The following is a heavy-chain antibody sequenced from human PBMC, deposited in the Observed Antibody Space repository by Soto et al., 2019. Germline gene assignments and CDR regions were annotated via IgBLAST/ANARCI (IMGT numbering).Heavy chain of an antibody. CDR3: ARTSSGYSYDNYYYGMDV. CDR2: IWYDGSNK. CDR1: GFTFSSYC. D-gene: IGHD5-18*01. V-gene: IGHV3-33*01. J-gene: IGHJ6*02. Sequence: PXGSLILSCSAAGFTFSSYCMHWVRQAPGKGLDWVAVIWYDGSNKYYADSVKGRFTISRDNSKNTLYLQMNSLRAEDTAVYYCARTSSGYSYDNYYYGMDVWGQGTTVTVSS.